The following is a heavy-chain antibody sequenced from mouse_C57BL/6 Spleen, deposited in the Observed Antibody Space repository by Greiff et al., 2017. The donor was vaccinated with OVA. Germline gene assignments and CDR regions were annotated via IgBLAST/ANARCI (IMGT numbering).Heavy chain of an antibody. CDR2: IDPSDGNT. V-gene: IGHV1-69*01. Sequence: QVLLKQPGAELVIPSASVKLSCTVSGYSFTSYCLRWVKQRFGQGLEWSGGIDPSDGNTNYNQKFKGKSTMTVDKSSSTAYMQLSSLTTEDSAVYYCARDCGSSYVYFDVWGTGTTVTVSS. CDR3: ARDCGSSYVYFDV. D-gene: IGHD1-1*01. CDR1: GYSFTSYC. J-gene: IGHJ1*03.